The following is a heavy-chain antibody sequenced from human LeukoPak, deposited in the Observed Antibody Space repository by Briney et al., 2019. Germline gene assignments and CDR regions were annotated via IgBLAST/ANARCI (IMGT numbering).Heavy chain of an antibody. D-gene: IGHD3-10*02. CDR2: ISSSSSTI. J-gene: IGHJ3*02. V-gene: IGHV3-48*04. CDR1: GFTFSSYS. Sequence: GGSLRLSCAASGFTFSSYSMNWVRQAPGKGLEWVSHISSSSSTIYYADSVKGRFTIPRDNAKNSLYLQMNSLRAEDTAVYYCATAMFNFDAFDIWGQGTMVTVSS. CDR3: ATAMFNFDAFDI.